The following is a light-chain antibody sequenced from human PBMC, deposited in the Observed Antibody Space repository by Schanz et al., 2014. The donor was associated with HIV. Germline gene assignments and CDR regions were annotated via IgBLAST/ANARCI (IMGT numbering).Light chain of an antibody. CDR1: SSDVGSYNL. CDR3: CSYAGSYTLV. V-gene: IGLV2-23*02. CDR2: EVS. Sequence: QSALIQPASVSGSPGQSITISCTGTSSDVGSYNLVSWYQQHPGKAPKLMIYEVSKRPSGVSNRFSGSKSGNTASLTISGLQAEDEADYYCCSYAGSYTLVFGGGTKLTVL. J-gene: IGLJ2*01.